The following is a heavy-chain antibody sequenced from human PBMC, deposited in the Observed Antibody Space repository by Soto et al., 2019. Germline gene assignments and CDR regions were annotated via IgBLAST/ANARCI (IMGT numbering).Heavy chain of an antibody. J-gene: IGHJ3*02. D-gene: IGHD6-19*01. Sequence: SVKVSCKASGYTFTGYYMHWVRQAPGQGLEWMGWINPNSGGTNYAQKFQGWVTMTRDTSISTAYMELSRLRSDDTAVYYCARIHKSGWQPQRAGGAFDIWGQGTMVTVSS. CDR2: INPNSGGT. CDR1: GYTFTGYY. V-gene: IGHV1-2*04. CDR3: ARIHKSGWQPQRAGGAFDI.